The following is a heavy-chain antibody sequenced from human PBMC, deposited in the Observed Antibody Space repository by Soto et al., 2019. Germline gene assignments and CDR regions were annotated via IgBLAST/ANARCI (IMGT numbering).Heavy chain of an antibody. CDR2: ISVSDAFI. V-gene: IGHV3-23*01. CDR3: TRETVAGITGLDY. Sequence: PEGSPRLSCAASGFNVGAFAVNWVRQAPGKGLEWVSGISVSDAFIYYADSVRGRFSISRDASENILYLQMNSLRVDDTVLYYCTRETVAGITGLDYWGPGTLVTVSS. J-gene: IGHJ4*02. CDR1: GFNVGAFA. D-gene: IGHD1-20*01.